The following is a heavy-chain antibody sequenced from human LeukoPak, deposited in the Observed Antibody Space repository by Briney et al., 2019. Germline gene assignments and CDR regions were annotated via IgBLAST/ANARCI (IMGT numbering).Heavy chain of an antibody. V-gene: IGHV1-2*06. CDR2: INPNNGDT. CDR3: VREITRATTYFDS. J-gene: IGHJ4*02. Sequence: GASVKVSCKASGYTFTGYYIHWVRQAPGQGLEWMGRINPNNGDTNYAQKFTGRVTLTRDTSIGTAYMEPSSLRSDDTAMYYCVREITRATTYFDSWGQGTLVTVSS. CDR1: GYTFTGYY. D-gene: IGHD1-26*01.